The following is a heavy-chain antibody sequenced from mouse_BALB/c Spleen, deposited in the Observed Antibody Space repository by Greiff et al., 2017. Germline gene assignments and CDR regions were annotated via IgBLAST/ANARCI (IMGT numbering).Heavy chain of an antibody. CDR3: ARDAGGYKTWFAY. Sequence: EVKVVESGGGLVQPGGSLRLSCATSGFTFSDFYMEWVRQPPGKRLEWIAASRNKANDYTTEYSASVKGRFIVSRDTSQSILYLQMNALRAEDTAIYYCARDAGGYKTWFAYWGQGTLVTVSA. D-gene: IGHD1-2*01. V-gene: IGHV7-1*02. CDR1: GFTFSDFY. CDR2: SRNKANDYTT. J-gene: IGHJ3*01.